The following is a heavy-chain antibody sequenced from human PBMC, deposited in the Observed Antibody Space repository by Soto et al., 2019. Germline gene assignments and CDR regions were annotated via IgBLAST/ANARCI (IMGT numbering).Heavy chain of an antibody. CDR2: IKQDGSEK. CDR1: GFTFSSYW. J-gene: IGHJ6*02. V-gene: IGHV3-7*01. Sequence: GGSLRLSCAASGFTFSSYWMSWVRQAPGKGLEWVANIKQDGSEKYYVDSVKGRFTISRDNAKNSLYLQMNSLRAEDTAVYYCARDLALEYYYYYGMDVWGQGTTVTVSS. CDR3: ARDLALEYYYYYGMDV.